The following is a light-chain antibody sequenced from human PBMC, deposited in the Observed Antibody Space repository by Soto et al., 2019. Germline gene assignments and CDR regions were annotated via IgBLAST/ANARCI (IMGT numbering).Light chain of an antibody. CDR2: EVT. CDR1: SSDVGGYNY. Sequence: QSALTQPPSASGSLGQSVTISCTGTSSDVGGYNYVSWHQQHPGKAPKVMIYEVTKRPPGVPDRFSGSKSGNTASLTVSGLQAEAEADYYCSSFAGGGNPVLLGVGTKVTVL. V-gene: IGLV2-8*01. J-gene: IGLJ2*01. CDR3: SSFAGGGNPVL.